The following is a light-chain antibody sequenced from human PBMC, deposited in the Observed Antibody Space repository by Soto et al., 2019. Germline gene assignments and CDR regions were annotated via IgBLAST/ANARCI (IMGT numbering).Light chain of an antibody. CDR3: QQYGSSPWT. CDR1: QSVGGSF. Sequence: TVLPQSPGTLSLSQGQRAPLSGRASQSVGGSFLAWYQQRPGQAPKLLIYHTSNRATGIPDRFSGSGSGTDFTLTISRLEPEDFAMYYCQQYGSSPWTFGQGTKVDIK. J-gene: IGKJ1*01. CDR2: HTS. V-gene: IGKV3-20*01.